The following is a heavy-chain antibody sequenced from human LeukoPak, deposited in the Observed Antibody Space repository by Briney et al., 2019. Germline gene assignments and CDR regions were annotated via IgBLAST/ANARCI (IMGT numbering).Heavy chain of an antibody. CDR3: ARGGDGYNPLFDY. Sequence: SETLSLTCTVSGYSISSGYYWGWIRQPPGKGLEWIGSIYHSGSTYYNPSLKSRVTISVDTSKNQFSLKLSSVTAADTAVYYCARGGDGYNPLFDYWGQGTLVTVSS. CDR1: GYSISSGYY. V-gene: IGHV4-38-2*02. CDR2: IYHSGST. J-gene: IGHJ4*02. D-gene: IGHD5-24*01.